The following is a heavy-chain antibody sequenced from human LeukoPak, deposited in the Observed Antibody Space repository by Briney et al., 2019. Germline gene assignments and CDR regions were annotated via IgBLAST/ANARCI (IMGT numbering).Heavy chain of an antibody. Sequence: GGSLRLSCAASGFTFTSYAMSWVRQAPGKGLEWVSAISGSGGSTYYADSVKGRFTISRDNPKSTLFLQMNSLRAEDTAVYYCAKDPRVGSRVATPCHWGQGTLVTVSS. D-gene: IGHD5-24*01. V-gene: IGHV3-23*01. CDR3: AKDPRVGSRVATPCH. CDR1: GFTFTSYA. CDR2: ISGSGGST. J-gene: IGHJ4*02.